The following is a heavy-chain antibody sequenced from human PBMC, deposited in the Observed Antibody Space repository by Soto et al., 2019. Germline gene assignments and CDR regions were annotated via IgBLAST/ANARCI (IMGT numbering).Heavy chain of an antibody. CDR1: EFSFNTFE. V-gene: IGHV3-23*01. CDR2: LSDHGRTT. Sequence: GSLRLSGAASEFSFNTFEMSWVRQAHGGALPWVSFLSDHGRTTYYANSVTRRFPSSRDHSKNTLYLQMHSLRAEDTALYYCATRISYYYYYGVDVWGQGTTLTVSS. CDR3: ATRISYYYYYGVDV. J-gene: IGHJ6*02.